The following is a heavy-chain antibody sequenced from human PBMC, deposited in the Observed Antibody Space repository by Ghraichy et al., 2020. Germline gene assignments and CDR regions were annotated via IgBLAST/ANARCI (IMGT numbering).Heavy chain of an antibody. Sequence: GGSLRLSCATSGFTFTSYGVHWVRQAPGKGLEWVTTLWYDGKNKYYADSVKARFTISRDNAKKTVYLQMSSLRVEDTAVYFCARVVWGWNPSGFDYYGMDVWGQGTTVTVSS. CDR1: GFTFTSYG. J-gene: IGHJ6*02. D-gene: IGHD7-27*01. V-gene: IGHV3-33*01. CDR3: ARVVWGWNPSGFDYYGMDV. CDR2: LWYDGKNK.